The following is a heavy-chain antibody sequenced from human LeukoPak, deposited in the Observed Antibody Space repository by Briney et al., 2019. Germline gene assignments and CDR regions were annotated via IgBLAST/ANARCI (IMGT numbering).Heavy chain of an antibody. CDR1: GGSISSSY. D-gene: IGHD2-2*01. V-gene: IGHV4-59*01. CDR3: ARESSTINY. Sequence: SETLSLTCTVSGGSISSSYWSWLRQPPGKGLEWIGYIYYSGSTNYNPSLKSRVTISVDTSKKQFSLKVRSVTAADTAVYFFARESSTINYWGQGTLVTVSS. CDR2: IYYSGST. J-gene: IGHJ4*02.